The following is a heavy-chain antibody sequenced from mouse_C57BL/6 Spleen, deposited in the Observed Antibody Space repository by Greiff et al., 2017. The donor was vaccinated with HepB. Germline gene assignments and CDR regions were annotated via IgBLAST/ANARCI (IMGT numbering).Heavy chain of an antibody. Sequence: VQLKQSGPELVKPGASVKISCKASGYSFTGYYMNWVKQSPEKSLEWIGEINPSTGGTTYNQKFKAKATLTVDKSSSTAYMQLKSLTSEDSAVYYCLYYYGSSYYFDYWGQGTTLTVSS. J-gene: IGHJ2*01. CDR3: LYYYGSSYYFDY. CDR2: INPSTGGT. CDR1: GYSFTGYY. D-gene: IGHD1-1*01. V-gene: IGHV1-42*01.